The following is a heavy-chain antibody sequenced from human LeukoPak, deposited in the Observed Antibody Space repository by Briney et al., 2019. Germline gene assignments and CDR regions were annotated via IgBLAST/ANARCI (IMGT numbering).Heavy chain of an antibody. J-gene: IGHJ4*02. CDR3: ARVLSSSWCDLDY. CDR1: GYNFPSYW. D-gene: IGHD6-13*01. Sequence: GESLKISCKGSGYNFPSYWIAWVRQMPGKGLEWMGIIDPHDSDARYSPSFQGQVTISADRSIITAYLQWSSLRASDTAMYYCARVLSSSWCDLDYWGQGTLVTVSS. CDR2: IDPHDSDA. V-gene: IGHV5-51*01.